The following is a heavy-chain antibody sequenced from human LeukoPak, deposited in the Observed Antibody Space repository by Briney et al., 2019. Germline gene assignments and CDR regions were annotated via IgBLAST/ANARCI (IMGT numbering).Heavy chain of an antibody. CDR1: GYTFTSYG. V-gene: IGHV1-18*01. Sequence: EASVKVSCKASGYTFTSYGISWVRQAPGQGREWMGWISPYSGNTNYAQKLQGRVTMTTDTSTSTAYMELRSLRSDDTAVYYCARDGTWGRYYYDSTGYDYYFDYWGQGTLVTVSS. CDR3: ARDGTWGRYYYDSTGYDYYFDY. D-gene: IGHD3-22*01. J-gene: IGHJ4*02. CDR2: ISPYSGNT.